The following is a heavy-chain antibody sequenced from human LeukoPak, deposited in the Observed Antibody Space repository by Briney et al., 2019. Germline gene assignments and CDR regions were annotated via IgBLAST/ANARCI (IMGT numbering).Heavy chain of an antibody. V-gene: IGHV4-59*08. J-gene: IGHJ4*02. D-gene: IGHD1-26*01. CDR1: GGSISSYY. Sequence: SETLSLTCTVSGGSISSYYWSWIRQPPGKGLEWIGYIYYSGSINYNPSLKSRVTISVDTSKDQFSLKLSSVTAADTAVYYCARHSMGALHDYWGQGTLVTVSS. CDR3: ARHSMGALHDY. CDR2: IYYSGSI.